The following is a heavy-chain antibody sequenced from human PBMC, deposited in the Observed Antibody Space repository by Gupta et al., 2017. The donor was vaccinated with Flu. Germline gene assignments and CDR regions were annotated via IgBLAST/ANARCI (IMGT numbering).Heavy chain of an antibody. V-gene: IGHV3-30*18. J-gene: IGHJ5*02. Sequence: QVQLVESGGGVVQPGRSLRLSCAASGLTFSSYGMHWVRQAPGKGLEWVALISYDGSNKYYADSVKGRFTISRDNSKNTLYLQMNSLRAEDTAVYYCAKGYYDSGPWGQGTLVTVSS. CDR1: GLTFSSYG. CDR2: ISYDGSNK. CDR3: AKGYYDSGP. D-gene: IGHD3-22*01.